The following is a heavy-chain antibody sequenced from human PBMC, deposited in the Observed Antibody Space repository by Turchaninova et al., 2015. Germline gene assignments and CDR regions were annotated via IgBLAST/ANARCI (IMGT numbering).Heavy chain of an antibody. V-gene: IGHV3-15*01. D-gene: IGHD3-10*01. CDR1: GFTFINAW. J-gene: IGHJ4*02. Sequence: EVQLAESGGGVVEAGGSLRLSCATSGFTFINAWRSWVRQTPGKGLEWVARIKSKTNGGTTDYPAIVKGRVTISRDDSKNMLFLQLNSLGTEDTGIYYCATHSGSYYYDYWGQGTLVTVSS. CDR3: ATHSGSYYYDY. CDR2: IKSKTNGGTT.